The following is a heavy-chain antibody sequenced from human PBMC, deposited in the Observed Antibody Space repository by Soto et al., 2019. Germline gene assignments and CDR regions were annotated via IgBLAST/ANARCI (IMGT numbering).Heavy chain of an antibody. V-gene: IGHV3-11*01. CDR1: GFTFNDHY. D-gene: IGHD3-16*01. Sequence: GGSLRLSCAASGFTFNDHYIAWIRKAQGKGLGIGAPVSGGGSSEDDGGSVMGRFSIGREDCKILLFLQMFFMRAEDTAVYYCAREISYVSGGHLYYGMDVLGQGTAVTV. CDR2: VSGGGSSE. CDR3: AREISYVSGGHLYYGMDV. J-gene: IGHJ6*02.